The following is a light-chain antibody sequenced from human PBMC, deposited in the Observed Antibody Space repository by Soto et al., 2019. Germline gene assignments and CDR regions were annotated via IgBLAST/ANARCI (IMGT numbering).Light chain of an antibody. V-gene: IGKV1-39*01. CDR3: QQSYSSWT. CDR1: QSISNY. J-gene: IGKJ1*01. Sequence: DIQMTQSPSSLSASVGDRVTITCRASQSISNYLNWYQQKSQKAPKLLIYAASSLQSGVPSRFSGSGSGTDFTLTISSLQPEDFATYYCQQSYSSWTFGQGTKVEIK. CDR2: AAS.